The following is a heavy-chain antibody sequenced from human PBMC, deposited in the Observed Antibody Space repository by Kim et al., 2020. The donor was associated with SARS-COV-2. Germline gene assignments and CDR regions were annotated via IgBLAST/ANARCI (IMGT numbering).Heavy chain of an antibody. J-gene: IGHJ4*02. CDR3: AREFDYYDTTALDYFDF. D-gene: IGHD3-22*01. V-gene: IGHV3-33*01. CDR2: IWFDGSNI. CDR1: GFTFSCCA. Sequence: GGSLRLSCAASGFTFSCCAMHWVRQAPGKGLEWVAVIWFDGSNINYADSVKGRFTISSDNSKNTLYLQMNSLRAEDTAVYYCAREFDYYDTTALDYFDFWGQGALVTVSS.